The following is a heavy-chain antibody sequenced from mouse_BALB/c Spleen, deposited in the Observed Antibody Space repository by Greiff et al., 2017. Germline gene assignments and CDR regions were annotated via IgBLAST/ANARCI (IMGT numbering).Heavy chain of an antibody. CDR1: GYTFTSYW. V-gene: IGHV1S81*02. CDR3: ERGANWDFDY. CDR2: ISPSNGRT. J-gene: IGHJ2*01. D-gene: IGHD4-1*01. Sequence: QVQLQQPGAELVKPGASVKLSCTASGYTFTSYWMHWVQQSPGQGLEWIGEISPSNGRTNYDEKIKSKATLTVDTSSSTAYMPLSSLTAEDSAVYYCERGANWDFDYRGQGTTLTVSS.